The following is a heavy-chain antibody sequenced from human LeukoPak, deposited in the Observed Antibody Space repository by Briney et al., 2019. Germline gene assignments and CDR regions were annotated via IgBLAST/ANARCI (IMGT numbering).Heavy chain of an antibody. V-gene: IGHV1-69*01. J-gene: IGHJ4*02. CDR1: GGTFNSFA. CDR2: IIPIYPTT. CDR3: ARDDPAYQSSDS. D-gene: IGHD2-2*01. Sequence: ASVTVSCKASGGTFNSFALSWVRQAPGQGLEWMGAIIPIYPTTDYAQKFQGRVTISADESTGTVSLELSDLRSEDTAVYYCARDDPAYQSSDSWGQGTLVTVSS.